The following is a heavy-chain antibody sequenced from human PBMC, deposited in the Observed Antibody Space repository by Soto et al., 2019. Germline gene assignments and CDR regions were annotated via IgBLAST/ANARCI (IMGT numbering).Heavy chain of an antibody. D-gene: IGHD5-12*01. J-gene: IGHJ4*02. CDR3: ARGRRDGYNF. CDR1: GCSISSGGYY. Sequence: SATLSLTCTVSGCSISSGGYYWSWIRQHPGKGLEWIGYIYYSGSTYYNPSLKSRVTISVDTSKNQFSLKLSSVTAADTAVYYCARGRRDGYNFWGQGTLVTVS. V-gene: IGHV4-31*03. CDR2: IYYSGST.